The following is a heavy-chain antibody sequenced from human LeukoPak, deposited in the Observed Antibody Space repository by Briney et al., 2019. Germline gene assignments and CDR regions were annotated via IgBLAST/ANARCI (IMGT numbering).Heavy chain of an antibody. Sequence: PGGSLRLSCAASGFTFSSYAMSWVRQAPGKGLEWVSAITGSGGSTYYADSVKGRFTISRDNSKNTLYLQMNSLRAEDTAVYYCAKDKVSSRFLEWLLLSYWGQGTLVTVSS. V-gene: IGHV3-23*01. CDR1: GFTFSSYA. J-gene: IGHJ4*02. CDR2: ITGSGGST. D-gene: IGHD3-3*01. CDR3: AKDKVSSRFLEWLLLSY.